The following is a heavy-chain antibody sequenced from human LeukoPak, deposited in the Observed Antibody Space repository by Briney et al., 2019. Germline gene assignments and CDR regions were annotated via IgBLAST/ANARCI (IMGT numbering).Heavy chain of an antibody. CDR1: GYTFTSYG. V-gene: IGHV1-69*13. CDR3: ARAGSWYGGDFDY. J-gene: IGHJ4*02. Sequence: GASVKVSCKASGYTFTSYGISWVRQAPGQGLEWMGGIIPIFGTANYAQKFQGRVTITADESTSTAYMELSSLRSEDTAVYYCARAGSWYGGDFDYWGQGTLVTVSS. CDR2: IIPIFGTA. D-gene: IGHD6-13*01.